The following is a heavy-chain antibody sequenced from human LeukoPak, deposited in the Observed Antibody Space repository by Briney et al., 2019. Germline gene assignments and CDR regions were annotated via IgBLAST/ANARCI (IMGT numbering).Heavy chain of an antibody. V-gene: IGHV3-30-3*01. J-gene: IGHJ4*02. CDR3: AREGDDYSNDY. D-gene: IGHD4-11*01. Sequence: GGSLRLFCAASGFTFSGSAMHWVRQAPGKGLEWVAFISYDGGNKYYADSVKGRFTISRDNSKNTLYLQMNSLRAEDTAVYYCAREGDDYSNDYWGQGTLVTVSS. CDR1: GFTFSGSA. CDR2: ISYDGGNK.